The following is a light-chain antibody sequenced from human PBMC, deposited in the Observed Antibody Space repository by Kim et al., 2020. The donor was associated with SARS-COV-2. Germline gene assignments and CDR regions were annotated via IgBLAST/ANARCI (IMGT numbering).Light chain of an antibody. J-gene: IGKJ4*01. Sequence: DIQMTQSPSTLSASVVDRVTITCRASQSISSWLAWYQQKPGKAPKLLIYKASFLESGVPSRFSGSGSGTEFTLTISSLQPDDFATYYCQQYNSYPLTFGGGTKVEI. CDR3: QQYNSYPLT. V-gene: IGKV1-5*03. CDR1: QSISSW. CDR2: KAS.